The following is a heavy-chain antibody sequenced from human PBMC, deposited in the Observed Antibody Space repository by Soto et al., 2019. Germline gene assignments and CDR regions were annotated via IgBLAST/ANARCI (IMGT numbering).Heavy chain of an antibody. V-gene: IGHV3-23*01. Sequence: PGGSLRLSCAASGFTFSSYAMSWVRQAPGKGLEWVSAISGSGGSTYYADSVKGRFTISRDNSKNTLYLQMNSLRAEDTAVYYCAKDGEEADGIWYNWFDTWGQGTLVTVSS. CDR3: AKDGEEADGIWYNWFDT. CDR2: ISGSGGST. D-gene: IGHD6-13*01. CDR1: GFTFSSYA. J-gene: IGHJ5*02.